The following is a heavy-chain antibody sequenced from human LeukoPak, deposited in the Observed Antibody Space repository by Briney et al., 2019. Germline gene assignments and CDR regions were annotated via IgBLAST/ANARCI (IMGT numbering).Heavy chain of an antibody. Sequence: GGSLRLSCAASGFTFSSYSMNWVRQAPGKGLEWVSSISSSSSYIYYADSVKGRFTISRDNAKNSLFLQMNSLRAEDTAVYYCALSPYDSSCYCLVWGQGTLVTVSS. J-gene: IGHJ4*02. CDR2: ISSSSSYI. D-gene: IGHD3-22*01. CDR1: GFTFSSYS. V-gene: IGHV3-21*01. CDR3: ALSPYDSSCYCLV.